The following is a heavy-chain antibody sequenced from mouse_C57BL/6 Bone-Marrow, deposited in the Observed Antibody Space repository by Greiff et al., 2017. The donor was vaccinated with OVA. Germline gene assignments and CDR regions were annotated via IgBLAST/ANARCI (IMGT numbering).Heavy chain of an antibody. Sequence: LVEPGASVKIPCQASGYTFTDYNMDWVKQSHGKSLEWIGDINPNNGGTIYNQKFKGKATLTVDKSSSTAYMELRSLTSEDTAVYYCARSYYGSSYHYYAMDYWGQGTSVTVSS. V-gene: IGHV1-18*01. CDR2: INPNNGGT. J-gene: IGHJ4*01. D-gene: IGHD1-1*01. CDR1: GYTFTDYN. CDR3: ARSYYGSSYHYYAMDY.